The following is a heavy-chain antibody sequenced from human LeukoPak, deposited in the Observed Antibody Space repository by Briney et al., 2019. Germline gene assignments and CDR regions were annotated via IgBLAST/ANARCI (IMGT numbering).Heavy chain of an antibody. CDR2: INPSGGST. Sequence: ASVTVSCKASGYAFTSYYMHWVRQAPGQGLEWMGIINPSGGSTSYAQKFQGRVTMTRDTSTSTVYMELSSLRSEDTAVYYCARDMDYDSSGYYCFDYWGQGTLVTVSS. CDR3: ARDMDYDSSGYYCFDY. J-gene: IGHJ4*02. V-gene: IGHV1-46*01. D-gene: IGHD3-22*01. CDR1: GYAFTSYY.